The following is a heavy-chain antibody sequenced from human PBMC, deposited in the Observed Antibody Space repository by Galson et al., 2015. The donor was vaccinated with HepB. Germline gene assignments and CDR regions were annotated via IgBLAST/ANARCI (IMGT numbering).Heavy chain of an antibody. D-gene: IGHD3-9*01. CDR3: ATERGILTAPAYYFDF. CDR2: IWYDGSNK. CDR1: GITFSSYG. Sequence: LRLSCAASGITFSSYGMHWVRQAPGKGLEWVAVIWYDGSNKYYADSVKGRFSISRDNSKNTLYLQMNSLRAEDTAVYYCATERGILTAPAYYFDFWGQGTLVTVSS. J-gene: IGHJ4*02. V-gene: IGHV3-33*01.